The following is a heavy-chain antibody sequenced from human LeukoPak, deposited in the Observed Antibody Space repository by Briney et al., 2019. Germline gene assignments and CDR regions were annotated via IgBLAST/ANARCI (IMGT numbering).Heavy chain of an antibody. Sequence: GGSLRLSCAASGFTVSGNYISWVRPSPGKGVEWVSVIYSGETTYYADSVKGRFTLSRDNFKNTVYLQMNSLRAEDTAVYYCARGYSSSSFFDYWGQGTLVTVSS. CDR3: ARGYSSSSFFDY. D-gene: IGHD6-6*01. CDR1: GFTVSGNY. CDR2: IYSGETT. J-gene: IGHJ4*02. V-gene: IGHV3-66*01.